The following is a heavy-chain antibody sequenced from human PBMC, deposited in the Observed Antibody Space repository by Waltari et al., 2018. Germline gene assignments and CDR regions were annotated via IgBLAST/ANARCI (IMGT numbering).Heavy chain of an antibody. D-gene: IGHD5-12*01. V-gene: IGHV3-7*01. Sequence: EVQLVESGGGLVQPGGSLRLSCAASGFTFSSYWLSWVRQAPGKGLEWVANIKQDGSEKYYVDSVKGRFTISRDNAKNSLYLQMNSLRAEDTAVYYCARTHLGRWLQLGGMDVWGQGTTVTVSS. J-gene: IGHJ6*02. CDR3: ARTHLGRWLQLGGMDV. CDR2: IKQDGSEK. CDR1: GFTFSSYW.